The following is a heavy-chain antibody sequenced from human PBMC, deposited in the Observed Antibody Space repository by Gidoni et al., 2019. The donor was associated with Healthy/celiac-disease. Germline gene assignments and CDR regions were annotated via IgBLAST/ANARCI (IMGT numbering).Heavy chain of an antibody. CDR1: GFTADDYA. CDR3: AKDEADFWSGYYLDY. Sequence: EGQLVESGGGLVQPGRSLRLACAASGFTADDYAMHWVRPAPGKGLEWVSGFSWNSGSIGYADSVKGRFTISRDNAKNSLYLQMNSLRAEDTALYYCAKDEADFWSGYYLDYWGQGTLVTVSS. D-gene: IGHD3-3*01. J-gene: IGHJ4*02. CDR2: FSWNSGSI. V-gene: IGHV3-9*02.